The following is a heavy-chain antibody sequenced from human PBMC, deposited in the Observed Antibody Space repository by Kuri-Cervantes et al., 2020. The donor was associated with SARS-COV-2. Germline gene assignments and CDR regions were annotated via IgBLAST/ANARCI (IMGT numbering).Heavy chain of an antibody. CDR1: GFPFSSYG. Sequence: GGSLRLSCAASGFPFSSYGMHWVRQAPGKGLEWVAFIRYDGSNKYYADSVKGRFTISRDNSKNTLYLQMNSLRAEDTAVYYCARENLYCSGGSCYFDYWGQGTLVTVSS. J-gene: IGHJ4*02. CDR2: IRYDGSNK. V-gene: IGHV3-30*02. D-gene: IGHD2-15*01. CDR3: ARENLYCSGGSCYFDY.